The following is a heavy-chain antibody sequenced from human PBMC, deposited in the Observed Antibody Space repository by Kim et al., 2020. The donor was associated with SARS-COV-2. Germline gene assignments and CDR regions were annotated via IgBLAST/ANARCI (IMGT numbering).Heavy chain of an antibody. V-gene: IGHV3-73*01. D-gene: IGHD1-26*01. Sequence: VQGRFTISRDDSRNTAYLQMNSLNTEDSAVYYCARLVGTTGYYGLDVWGQGTTVTVSS. CDR3: ARLVGTTGYYGLDV. J-gene: IGHJ6*02.